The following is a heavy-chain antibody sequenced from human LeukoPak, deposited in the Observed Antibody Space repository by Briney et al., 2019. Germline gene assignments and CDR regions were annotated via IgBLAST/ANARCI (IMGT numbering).Heavy chain of an antibody. CDR2: ISSSSSYI. CDR3: ARAGRRGLYDY. J-gene: IGHJ4*02. CDR1: GFTFSSYS. V-gene: IGHV3-21*01. D-gene: IGHD3-10*01. Sequence: GGSLRLSCAASGFTFSSYSMTWVRQAPGKGLEWVSSISSSSSYIYYADSVKGRFTISRDNAKNSLYLQMNSLRAEDTAVYYCARAGRRGLYDYWGQGTLVTVSS.